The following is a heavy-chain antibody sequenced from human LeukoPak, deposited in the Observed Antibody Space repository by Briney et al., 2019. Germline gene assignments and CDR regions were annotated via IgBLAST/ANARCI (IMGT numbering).Heavy chain of an antibody. J-gene: IGHJ4*02. CDR2: IKQDGSEK. V-gene: IGHV3-7*03. CDR3: ARDTLFRQGFDY. CDR1: GCTVSSYW. Sequence: PGGALRLSCAASGCTVSSYWMSWVRQAPGEGLERVANIKQDGSEKYYVDSVKGRFTISRDNAKNSLYLQMNSLRAEDTAVYYCARDTLFRQGFDYWGQGTLVTVSS.